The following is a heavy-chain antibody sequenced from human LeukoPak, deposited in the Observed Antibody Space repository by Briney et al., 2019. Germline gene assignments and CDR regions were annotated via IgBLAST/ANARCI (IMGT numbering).Heavy chain of an antibody. CDR1: GFTFSSYA. CDR2: ISYDGSNK. D-gene: IGHD3-3*01. Sequence: GGSLRLSCAASGFTFSSYAMHWVRQAPGKGLEWVAVISYDGSNKYYADSVKGRFTISRDNSKNTLYLQMNSLRAEDTAVYYCARTDFWSGSDYYGMDVWGQGTTVTVSS. J-gene: IGHJ6*02. CDR3: ARTDFWSGSDYYGMDV. V-gene: IGHV3-30-3*01.